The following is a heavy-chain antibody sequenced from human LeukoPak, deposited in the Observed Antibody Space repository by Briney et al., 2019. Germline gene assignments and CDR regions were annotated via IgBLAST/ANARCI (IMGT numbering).Heavy chain of an antibody. CDR1: GGSISSYY. V-gene: IGHV4-4*07. J-gene: IGHJ6*03. CDR2: IYTSGST. Sequence: SETLSLTCTVSGGSISSYYWSWIRQPAGKGLEWIGRIYTSGSTNYNPSLKSRVTMSVDTSKNQFSLKLSSVTAADTAVYYCARGGYIGYSYGYDSDYYYYMDVWGKGTTVTVSS. D-gene: IGHD5-18*01. CDR3: ARGGYIGYSYGYDSDYYYYMDV.